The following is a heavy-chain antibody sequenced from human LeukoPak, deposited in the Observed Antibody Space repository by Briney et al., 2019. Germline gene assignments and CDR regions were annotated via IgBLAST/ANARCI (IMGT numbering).Heavy chain of an antibody. CDR2: INGDGYT. J-gene: IGHJ4*02. V-gene: IGHV3-43*02. CDR1: GFNFGANS. Sequence: PGGSLRLSCGASGFNFGANSMHWARQVPGKGLEWVSLINGDGYTYYAASENGRFTASRDNSKNFLYLEMSSLRPEDTALYYCAKDIGGGLLEYWGQGTLVTVSS. CDR3: AKDIGGGLLEY. D-gene: IGHD3-16*01.